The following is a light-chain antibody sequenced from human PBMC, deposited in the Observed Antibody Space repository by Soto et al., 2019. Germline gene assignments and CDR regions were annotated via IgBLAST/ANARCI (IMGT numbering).Light chain of an antibody. V-gene: IGKV1-39*01. Sequence: EIQITQSPSSLSASVGDRVTITCRASQSISSYLNWYQQKPGKAPKLLIYAASNLQSGVPSRFSGRGSGTDFTLTVESLQPEDFATYYCQQGYSNPWTFGQGTKVDIK. CDR1: QSISSY. CDR3: QQGYSNPWT. J-gene: IGKJ1*01. CDR2: AAS.